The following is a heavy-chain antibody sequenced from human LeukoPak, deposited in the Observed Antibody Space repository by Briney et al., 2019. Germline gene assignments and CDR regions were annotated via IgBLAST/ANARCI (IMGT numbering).Heavy chain of an antibody. D-gene: IGHD3/OR15-3a*01. Sequence: SETLSLTCTVSGGSIGTYYWSWIRQPPGKGLECIGYIYDSGSTNYNPSLKSRVTISVDTSRNQFSLKLTSVTAADTAVYFCAREWWTDHGGGWFDPWGQGTLVTVSS. CDR2: IYDSGST. J-gene: IGHJ5*02. CDR1: GGSIGTYY. V-gene: IGHV4-59*01. CDR3: AREWWTDHGGGWFDP.